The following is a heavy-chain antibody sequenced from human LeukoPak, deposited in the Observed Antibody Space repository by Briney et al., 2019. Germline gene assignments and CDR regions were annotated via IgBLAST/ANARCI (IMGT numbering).Heavy chain of an antibody. CDR3: ARGGTTVTPGLLWFDP. J-gene: IGHJ5*02. D-gene: IGHD4-17*01. CDR1: GGSVSSSSYY. CDR2: IYYSGST. Sequence: SETLSLTCTVSGGSVSSSSYYWGWIRQPPGKGLEWIGSIYYSGSTYYNPSLKSRVTISVDTSKNQFSLKLSSVTAADTAVYYCARGGTTVTPGLLWFDPWGQGTLVTVSS. V-gene: IGHV4-39*07.